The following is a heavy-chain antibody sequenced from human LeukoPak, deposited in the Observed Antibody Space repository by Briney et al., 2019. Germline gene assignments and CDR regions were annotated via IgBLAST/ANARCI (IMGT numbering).Heavy chain of an antibody. D-gene: IGHD3-16*02. Sequence: SETLSLTCTVSGGSISSRSYYWGWIRQPPGKGLEWIGSISYSGSSYYNPSLKSRVTISIDTSKNQCSLKLSSVTAADTAVYYCARGSYRYSVDYWGQGTLVTVSS. CDR2: ISYSGSS. V-gene: IGHV4-39*07. CDR1: GGSISSRSYY. CDR3: ARGSYRYSVDY. J-gene: IGHJ4*02.